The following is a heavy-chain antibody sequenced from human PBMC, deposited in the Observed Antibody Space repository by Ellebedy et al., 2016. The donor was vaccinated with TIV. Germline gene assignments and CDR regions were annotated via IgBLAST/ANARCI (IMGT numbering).Heavy chain of an antibody. Sequence: PGGSLRLSCAASGFTFSSYSMNWVRQAPGKGLEWVSSISSSSSYIYYADSVKGRFTISRDNAKNSLYLQMNSLRAEDTAVYYCARPLGGYYDSNCFQHWGQGTLVTVSS. D-gene: IGHD3-22*01. J-gene: IGHJ1*01. V-gene: IGHV3-21*01. CDR1: GFTFSSYS. CDR3: ARPLGGYYDSNCFQH. CDR2: ISSSSSYI.